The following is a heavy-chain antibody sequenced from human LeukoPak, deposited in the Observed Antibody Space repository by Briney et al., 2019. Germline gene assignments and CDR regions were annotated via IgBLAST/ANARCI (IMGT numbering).Heavy chain of an antibody. D-gene: IGHD6-13*01. CDR1: GFTLSDSA. Sequence: GGSLKLFCAASGFTLSDSAMHWVRQASGKGLEWVGRVRTKANSYATAYAASVKGRFTISRDDSKNTAYLEMNSLKTEDTAVYYCTSSSSYNWFDPWGQGTLVTVSS. CDR2: VRTKANSYAT. V-gene: IGHV3-73*01. CDR3: TSSSSYNWFDP. J-gene: IGHJ5*02.